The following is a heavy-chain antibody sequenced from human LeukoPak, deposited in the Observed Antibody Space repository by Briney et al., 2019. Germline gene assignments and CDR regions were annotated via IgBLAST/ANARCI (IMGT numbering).Heavy chain of an antibody. V-gene: IGHV4-38-2*02. Sequence: PSETLSLTCIVSGYSISSSYFWGWVRQPPGKGLEWIGSIFHSGSVYYNPSLKSRVTISVDPSKNRFSLNVTSVTAADTAVYYCVRGGWPRSGHHFDHWGQGTQVTVSS. J-gene: IGHJ4*02. D-gene: IGHD5-12*01. CDR2: IFHSGSV. CDR3: VRGGWPRSGHHFDH. CDR1: GYSISSSYF.